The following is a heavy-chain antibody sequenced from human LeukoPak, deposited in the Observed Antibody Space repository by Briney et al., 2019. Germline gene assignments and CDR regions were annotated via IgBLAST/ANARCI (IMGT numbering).Heavy chain of an antibody. CDR2: ISSSGSTI. CDR3: ARSGYLGPDY. Sequence: GGSLRLSCAASGFTFSSFEMNWVCQAPGKGLEWVSYISSSGSTIYFADSVKGRFTTSRDNAKNSLYLQMNSLRADDTAVYYCARSGYLGPDYWGQGTPVIVSS. D-gene: IGHD2-2*01. J-gene: IGHJ4*02. V-gene: IGHV3-48*03. CDR1: GFTFSSFE.